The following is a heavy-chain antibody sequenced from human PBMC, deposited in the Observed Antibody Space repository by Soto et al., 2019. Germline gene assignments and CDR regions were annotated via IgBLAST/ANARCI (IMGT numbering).Heavy chain of an antibody. CDR3: ARQYSSGWYGYYYGMDV. V-gene: IGHV1-18*01. D-gene: IGHD6-19*01. CDR1: GYTFTSYG. CDR2: ISAYNGNT. Sequence: QVQLVQSGADVKKPGASVKVSCKASGYTFTSYGISWVRQAPGQGLEWMGWISAYNGNTNYAQKLQGRVTMTTDTSTSTAYMELRSLRSDDTAVYYCARQYSSGWYGYYYGMDVWGQGTTVTVSS. J-gene: IGHJ6*02.